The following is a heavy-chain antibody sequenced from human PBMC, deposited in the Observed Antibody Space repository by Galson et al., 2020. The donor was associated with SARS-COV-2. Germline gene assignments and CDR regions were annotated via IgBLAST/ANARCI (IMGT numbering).Heavy chain of an antibody. D-gene: IGHD3-10*01. J-gene: IGHJ4*02. CDR3: ARDRNYYGSGSYLFDN. CDR1: GYTFTDNY. Sequence: ASVKVSCKPSGYTFTDNYIQWVRQAPGEGLEWMGWIDPNSGGANHAMKFLGRVTMTTDTSIRTAYMELSSLTSDDTAVYYCARDRNYYGSGSYLFDNWGQGTLVSVSS. V-gene: IGHV1-2*02. CDR2: IDPNSGGA.